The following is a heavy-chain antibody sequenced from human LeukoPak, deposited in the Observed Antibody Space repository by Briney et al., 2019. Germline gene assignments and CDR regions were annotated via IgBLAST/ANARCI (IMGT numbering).Heavy chain of an antibody. Sequence: PSETLSLTCTVSGGSISSSSYYWGWIRQPPGKGLEWIANINYGGTTYYNPSLKSRVTISVGTSKNQFSLNLNSVTATDTAVYYCARHRYYDFWSGYMGLYYFDYWGQGTLVTVSS. V-gene: IGHV4-39*01. CDR1: GGSISSSSYY. CDR3: ARHRYYDFWSGYMGLYYFDY. J-gene: IGHJ4*02. CDR2: INYGGTT. D-gene: IGHD3-3*01.